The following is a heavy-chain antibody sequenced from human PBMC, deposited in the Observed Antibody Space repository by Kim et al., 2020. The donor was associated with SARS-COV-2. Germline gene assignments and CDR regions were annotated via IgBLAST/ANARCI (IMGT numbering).Heavy chain of an antibody. D-gene: IGHD3-10*01. Sequence: GGSLRLSCAASGFTFDDYAMHWVRQAPGKGLEWVSGISWNSGSIGYADSVKGRFTISRDNAKNSLYLQMNSLRAEDTALYYCARLMVRGPYPHAFDIWGQGTMVTVSS. CDR2: ISWNSGSI. J-gene: IGHJ3*02. V-gene: IGHV3-9*01. CDR3: ARLMVRGPYPHAFDI. CDR1: GFTFDDYA.